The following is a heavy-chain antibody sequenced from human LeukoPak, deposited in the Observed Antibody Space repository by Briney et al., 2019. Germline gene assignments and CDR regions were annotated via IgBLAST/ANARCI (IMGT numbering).Heavy chain of an antibody. D-gene: IGHD6-19*01. CDR1: GYSISSGYY. V-gene: IGHV4-38-2*02. J-gene: IGHJ4*02. CDR2: IFHTGNT. CDR3: ARDGGVAVSGPPGY. Sequence: PSETLSLTCGVSGYSISSGYYWGWIRQPPGKGLEWIGSIFHTGNTYYNPSLKSRVTMSVDTSKNQFSPKLSSVTAADTAVYYCARDGGVAVSGPPGYWGQGTLVTVSS.